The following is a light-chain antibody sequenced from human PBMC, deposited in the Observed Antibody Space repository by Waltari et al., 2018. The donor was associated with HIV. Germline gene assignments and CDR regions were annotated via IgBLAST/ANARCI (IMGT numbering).Light chain of an antibody. CDR1: QRLLYSSNNKNY. V-gene: IGKV4-1*01. J-gene: IGKJ2*01. Sequence: DIVMTQSPESLAVSLDERATINCKSSQRLLYSSNNKNYLAWYQQTRGQSPKRLINWASTRESGVPDRFSGSGSGTNFTLTISSLQAEDVAVYYCLQFYSSLYTFGQGTKVEIK. CDR2: WAS. CDR3: LQFYSSLYT.